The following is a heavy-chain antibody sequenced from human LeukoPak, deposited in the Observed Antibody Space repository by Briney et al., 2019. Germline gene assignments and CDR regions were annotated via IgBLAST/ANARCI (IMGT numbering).Heavy chain of an antibody. J-gene: IGHJ4*02. V-gene: IGHV3-9*01. CDR2: ISWNSGSI. CDR1: GFTFDDYA. Sequence: GGSLRLSCAASGFTFDDYAMHWVRQAPGKGLEWDSGISWNSGSIGYADSVKGRFTISRDNAKNSLYLQMNSLRAEDTALYYCAKDKVPGYSSLLDYWGQGTLVTVSS. D-gene: IGHD6-13*01. CDR3: AKDKVPGYSSLLDY.